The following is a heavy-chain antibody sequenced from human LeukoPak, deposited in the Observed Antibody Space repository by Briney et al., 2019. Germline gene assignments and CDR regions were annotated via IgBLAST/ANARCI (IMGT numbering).Heavy chain of an antibody. D-gene: IGHD3-10*01. Sequence: ASVKVSCKASGYTFNRYYIHWVRQAPGQGLEWMGRIHPSGGSTTYAQNVQDRVTMRTDTSTSAVYMELSGLRSEDTAVYYCARDPFSYGSGMFDCWGQGTLVIVSS. CDR1: GYTFNRYY. CDR2: IHPSGGST. J-gene: IGHJ4*02. V-gene: IGHV1-46*02. CDR3: ARDPFSYGSGMFDC.